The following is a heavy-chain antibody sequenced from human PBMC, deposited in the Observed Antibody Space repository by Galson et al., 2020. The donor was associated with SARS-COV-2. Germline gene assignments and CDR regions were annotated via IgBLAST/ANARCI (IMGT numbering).Heavy chain of an antibody. CDR3: ATVSTVTHYYYYGMDV. CDR1: GGSLSDYY. J-gene: IGHJ6*02. D-gene: IGHD4-17*01. CDR2: IYYSGST. V-gene: IGHV4-59*06. Sequence: ASETLSLTCAIHGGSLSDYYWGWIRQPPGKGLEWIGYIYYSGSTYYNPSLKSRVTISVDTSKNQFSLKLSSVTAADTAGYYCATVSTVTHYYYYGMDVWGQGTTVTVSS.